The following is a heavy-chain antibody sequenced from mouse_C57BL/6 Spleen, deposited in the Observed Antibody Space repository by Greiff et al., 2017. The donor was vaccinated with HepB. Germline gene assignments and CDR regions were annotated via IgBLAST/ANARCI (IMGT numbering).Heavy chain of an antibody. Sequence: EVQLVESEGGLVQPGRSMKLSCTASGFTFSDYYMAWVRQVPEKGLEWVANINYDGSSTYYLDSLKSRFIISRDNAKNILYLQMSSLKSEDTATYYCARDEGYYFDYWGQGTTLTVSS. CDR3: ARDEGYYFDY. CDR2: INYDGSST. V-gene: IGHV5-16*01. CDR1: GFTFSDYY. J-gene: IGHJ2*01.